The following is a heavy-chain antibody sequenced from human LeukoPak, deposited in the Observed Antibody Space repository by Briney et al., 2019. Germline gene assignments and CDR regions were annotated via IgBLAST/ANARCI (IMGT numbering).Heavy chain of an antibody. CDR1: GFTFSSYG. CDR3: ARGGCSSTSCPPGY. J-gene: IGHJ4*02. V-gene: IGHV3-33*08. D-gene: IGHD2-2*01. Sequence: GRSLRLSCAASGFTFSSYGMHWVRQAPGKGLEWVAVIWYDGSNKYYADSVKGRFTISRDNSKNTLYLQMNSLRAEDTAVYYCARGGCSSTSCPPGYWGQGALVTVSS. CDR2: IWYDGSNK.